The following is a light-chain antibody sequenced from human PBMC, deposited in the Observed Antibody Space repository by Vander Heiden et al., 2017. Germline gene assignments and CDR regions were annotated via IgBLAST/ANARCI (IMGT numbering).Light chain of an antibody. J-gene: IGKJ5*01. CDR3: QQRSNWPIT. CDR1: QGVSSY. Sequence: ELVLTQSPATLSLSPGERATLSCRASQGVSSYLAWYQQKPGQAPRLLIYDASNRATGIPARFSGSGPGTDFTLTISSLEPEDFAVYYCQQRSNWPITFGQGTRLEIK. CDR2: DAS. V-gene: IGKV3D-11*01.